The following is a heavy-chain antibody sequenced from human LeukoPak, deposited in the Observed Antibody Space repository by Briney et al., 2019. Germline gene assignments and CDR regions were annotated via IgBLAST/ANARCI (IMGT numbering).Heavy chain of an antibody. Sequence: SETLSLTCTVSGGSIGSNYWTWIRQPPGKGLEYIGYIYYTGATNYNPSLKSRVTISVDTTKNQFSLKMTSVTAADTAVYFCAKYGNSGWVIDNWGQGTLVTVSS. CDR1: GGSIGSNY. V-gene: IGHV4-59*08. CDR3: AKYGNSGWVIDN. D-gene: IGHD6-19*01. J-gene: IGHJ4*02. CDR2: IYYTGAT.